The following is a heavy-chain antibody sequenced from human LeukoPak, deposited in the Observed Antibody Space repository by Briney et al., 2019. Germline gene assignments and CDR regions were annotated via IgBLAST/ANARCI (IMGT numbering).Heavy chain of an antibody. Sequence: GGSLRLSCAASGFTFSSYEMNWVRQAPGKGLEWVSYISSSGSTIYYADSVKGRFTISRGNAKNSLYLQMNSLRAEDTAVYYCARGYCSGGSCYSSRGGYSYGLAFLYWGQGTLVTVSS. J-gene: IGHJ4*02. CDR3: ARGYCSGGSCYSSRGGYSYGLAFLY. CDR2: ISSSGSTI. CDR1: GFTFSSYE. V-gene: IGHV3-48*03. D-gene: IGHD2-15*01.